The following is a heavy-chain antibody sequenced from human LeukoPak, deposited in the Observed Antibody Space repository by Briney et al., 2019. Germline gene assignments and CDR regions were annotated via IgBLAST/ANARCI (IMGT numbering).Heavy chain of an antibody. J-gene: IGHJ2*01. CDR3: ARGRGSSGWYSVYWYFDL. V-gene: IGHV1-69*13. Sequence: GASVKVSCKASGDTFSNYAINWVRQAPGQGLEWMGGIIPIFGTANYAQKFQGRVTITADESTSTAYMELSSLRSEDTAVYYCARGRGSSGWYSVYWYFDLWGRGTLVTVSS. CDR1: GDTFSNYA. D-gene: IGHD6-19*01. CDR2: IIPIFGTA.